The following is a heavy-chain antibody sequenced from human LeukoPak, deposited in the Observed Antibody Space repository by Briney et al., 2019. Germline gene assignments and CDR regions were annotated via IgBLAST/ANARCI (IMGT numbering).Heavy chain of an antibody. Sequence: KPSETLSLTCTVSGGSISSYYWSWIRQPPGKGLEWIGYIYYSGSTNYNPSLKSRVTISVDASKNQFSLKLSSVTAADTAVYYCARVHSSGWYGGLDPWGQGSLVTVSS. J-gene: IGHJ5*02. CDR3: ARVHSSGWYGGLDP. V-gene: IGHV4-59*01. D-gene: IGHD6-19*01. CDR1: GGSISSYY. CDR2: IYYSGST.